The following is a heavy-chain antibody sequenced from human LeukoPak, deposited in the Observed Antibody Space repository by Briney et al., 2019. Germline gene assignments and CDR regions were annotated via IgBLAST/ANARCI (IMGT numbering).Heavy chain of an antibody. CDR2: INSDGSST. Sequence: GSLRLSCAASGFTFSSYWMHWVRQAPGKGLVWVSRINSDGSSTSYADSVKGRFTISRDNAKNTLYLQMNSLRAEDTAVYYCASIAVAGTDYYYYGMDVWAKGPRSPSP. CDR3: ASIAVAGTDYYYYGMDV. D-gene: IGHD6-19*01. CDR1: GFTFSSYW. J-gene: IGHJ6*02. V-gene: IGHV3-74*01.